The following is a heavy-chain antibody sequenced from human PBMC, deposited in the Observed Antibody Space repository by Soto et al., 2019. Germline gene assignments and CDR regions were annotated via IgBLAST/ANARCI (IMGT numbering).Heavy chain of an antibody. J-gene: IGHJ4*02. V-gene: IGHV3-23*01. Sequence: EVQLLESGGDLVQPGGYLRLSCAASGLIFSDYAMSWVRQAPGKGLECVACISGSGDKTFYADSVKGRFTISRDNSKNTVSLHMNSLRVDDTAVYFCAKDRFGIVGPVDYWGPGTLVTVSS. D-gene: IGHD1-26*01. CDR2: ISGSGDKT. CDR3: AKDRFGIVGPVDY. CDR1: GLIFSDYA.